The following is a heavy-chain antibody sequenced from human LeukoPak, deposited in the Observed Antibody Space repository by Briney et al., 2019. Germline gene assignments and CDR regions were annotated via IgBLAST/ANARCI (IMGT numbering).Heavy chain of an antibody. CDR1: GDSISNGGYS. D-gene: IGHD6-13*01. V-gene: IGHV4-30-4*07. J-gene: IGHJ6*03. CDR3: ARDGVAAAGTLGLNYYYYMDV. Sequence: SETLSLTCGVSGDSISNGGYSWSWIRQPPGKGLDWIGYIYNSGTTYYNPSLKSRVTISVDTSKNQFSLKLSSVTAADTAVYYCARDGVAAAGTLGLNYYYYMDVWGKGTTVTISS. CDR2: IYNSGTT.